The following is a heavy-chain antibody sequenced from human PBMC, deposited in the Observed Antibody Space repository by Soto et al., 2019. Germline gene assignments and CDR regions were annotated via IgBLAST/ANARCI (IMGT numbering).Heavy chain of an antibody. CDR3: ARDVHGDYVLVY. V-gene: IGHV1-3*04. D-gene: IGHD4-17*01. Sequence: ASVKVSCKASGYTFTTYAIHWVRQAPGQRLEWMGWINTGNGRTKYSPKFQGRVTITRDTSASTVYMELSSLRSEDTALYYCARDVHGDYVLVYWGQGTLVTVSS. CDR2: INTGNGRT. J-gene: IGHJ4*02. CDR1: GYTFTTYA.